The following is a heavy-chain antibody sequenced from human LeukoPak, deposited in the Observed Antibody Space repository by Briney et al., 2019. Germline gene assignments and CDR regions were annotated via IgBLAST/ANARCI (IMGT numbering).Heavy chain of an antibody. CDR3: AKVAWFGELFDY. J-gene: IGHJ4*02. CDR2: ISGDGGST. CDR1: GFTFDDYA. Sequence: GGSLRLSCAASGFTFDDYAMHWVRQAPGKGLEWVSLISGDGGSTYYADSVKGRFTIPRDNSKNSLYLQMNSLGTEDTALYYCAKVAWFGELFDYWGQGALVTVSS. V-gene: IGHV3-43*02. D-gene: IGHD3-10*01.